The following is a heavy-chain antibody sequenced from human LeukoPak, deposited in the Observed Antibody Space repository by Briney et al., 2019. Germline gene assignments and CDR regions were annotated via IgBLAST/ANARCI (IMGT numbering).Heavy chain of an antibody. CDR3: ASPDYYDSSGYSPGVGY. J-gene: IGHJ4*02. CDR1: GYSFTSYW. V-gene: IGHV5-51*01. CDR2: IYPGDSDT. Sequence: GESLQISCKGSGYSFTSYWIGWVRQLPGKGLEWMGIIYPGDSDTRYSPSFQGQVTISADKSISTAYLRWSSLKASDTAMYYCASPDYYDSSGYSPGVGYWGQGTLVTVSS. D-gene: IGHD3-22*01.